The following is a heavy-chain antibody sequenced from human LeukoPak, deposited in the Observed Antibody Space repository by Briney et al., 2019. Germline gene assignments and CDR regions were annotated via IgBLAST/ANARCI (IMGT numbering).Heavy chain of an antibody. J-gene: IGHJ4*02. V-gene: IGHV4-59*01. CDR1: GYSIINYY. D-gene: IGHD3-10*01. CDR2: IHYRGGT. Sequence: KASETLSITCTVSGYSIINYYWNWIRQPPGKALVWIGYIHYRGGTNYNPSLKGRVTISVETSKNQVSLKLYSVAATHTAVYYFARFARWADPFDYWGLGTLVTGSS. CDR3: ARFARWADPFDY.